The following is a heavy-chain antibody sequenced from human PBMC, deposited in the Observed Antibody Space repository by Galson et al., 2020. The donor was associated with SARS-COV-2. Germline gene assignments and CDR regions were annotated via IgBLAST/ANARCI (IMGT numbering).Heavy chain of an antibody. CDR1: GFTFGDYY. J-gene: IGHJ6*02. V-gene: IGHV3-11*06. Sequence: KIGESLKISCAASGFTFGDYYMNWIRQAPGKGLEWVSYISSSSSYTNYADSVKGRFTISRDNAKNSLFLQMNSLRAEDTAVYYCAREDKRGYYDSSAYYYYGMDVWGHGTTVTVSS. D-gene: IGHD3-22*01. CDR2: ISSSSSYT. CDR3: AREDKRGYYDSSAYYYYGMDV.